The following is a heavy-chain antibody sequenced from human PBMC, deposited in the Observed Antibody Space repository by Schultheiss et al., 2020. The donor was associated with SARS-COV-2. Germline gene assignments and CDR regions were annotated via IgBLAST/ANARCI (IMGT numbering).Heavy chain of an antibody. CDR3: ARDLFPSSGYNPGDY. CDR1: GFTFSSYS. D-gene: IGHD6-19*01. J-gene: IGHJ4*02. V-gene: IGHV3-21*04. Sequence: GGSLRLSCAASGFTFSSYSMNWVRQAPGKGLEWVSSISSSSSYIYYADSVKGRFTISRDNAKNSLYLQMNSLRAEDTAVYYCARDLFPSSGYNPGDYWGQGTLVTVSS. CDR2: ISSSSSYI.